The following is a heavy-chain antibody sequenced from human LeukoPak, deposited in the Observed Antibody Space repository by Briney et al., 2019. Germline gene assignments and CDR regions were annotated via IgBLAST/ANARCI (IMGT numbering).Heavy chain of an antibody. Sequence: GGSLRLSCAASGFTFSSYGMHWVRQAPGKGLEWVAFIRYDGSNKYYADSVKGRFTISRDNSKNTLYLQMNSLRAEDTAVYYCAKVRPLYSYGSAHYFDYWGQGTLVTVSS. V-gene: IGHV3-30*02. CDR2: IRYDGSNK. CDR3: AKVRPLYSYGSAHYFDY. J-gene: IGHJ4*02. CDR1: GFTFSSYG. D-gene: IGHD5-18*01.